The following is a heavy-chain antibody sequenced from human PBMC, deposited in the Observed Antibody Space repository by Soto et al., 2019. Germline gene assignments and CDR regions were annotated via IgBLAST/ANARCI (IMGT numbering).Heavy chain of an antibody. Sequence: GGSLRLSCTASGFTFSSYGMHWVRQAPGKGLEWVAVIWYDGSNKYYADSVKGRFTISRDNFKNTLYLQMNSLRAEDTAVYYCARECCSSTSCYIDFDYWGQGTLVTVSS. D-gene: IGHD2-2*02. CDR3: ARECCSSTSCYIDFDY. V-gene: IGHV3-33*01. CDR2: IWYDGSNK. J-gene: IGHJ4*02. CDR1: GFTFSSYG.